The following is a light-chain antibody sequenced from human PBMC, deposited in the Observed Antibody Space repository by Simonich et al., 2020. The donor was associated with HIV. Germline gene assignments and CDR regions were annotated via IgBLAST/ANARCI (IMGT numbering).Light chain of an antibody. J-gene: IGLJ3*02. V-gene: IGLV2-11*01. CDR2: DVT. Sequence: QSALTQLRSVSGSPGQSVTISCTGTSSDVGAYNYVSWYQQYAGKAPKLMIYDVTERPPGVPDRFSGSKSGNTASLTVSGLQAEDEADYYCSSYAGSNNWVFGGGTKLTVL. CDR3: SSYAGSNNWV. CDR1: SSDVGAYNY.